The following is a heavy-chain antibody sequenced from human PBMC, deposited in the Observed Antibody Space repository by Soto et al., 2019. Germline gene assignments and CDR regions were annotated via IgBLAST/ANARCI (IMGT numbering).Heavy chain of an antibody. D-gene: IGHD3-16*01. V-gene: IGHV4-39*01. CDR3: ARQFFGRPFGRLMFTAFDS. CDR1: GDSLTSNSHY. CDR2: VSSSGTP. Sequence: SETLSLTCDVSGDSLTSNSHYWASIRQPPGRGLEWLGSVSSSGTPFYNPSLKTRLTMSVDRSKNDFPLTLRSVTPADTAVYFCARQFFGRPFGRLMFTAFDSWGQGSLVTVPQ. J-gene: IGHJ4*02.